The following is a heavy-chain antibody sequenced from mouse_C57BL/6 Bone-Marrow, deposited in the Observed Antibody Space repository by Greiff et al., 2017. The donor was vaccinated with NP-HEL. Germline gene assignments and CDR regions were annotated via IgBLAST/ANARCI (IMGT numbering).Heavy chain of an antibody. Sequence: VQLQQSGAELMKPGASVKLSCKATGYTFTGYWIEWVKQRPGHGLEWIGEILTGSGSTNYNEKFKGKATFTADTSSNTAYMQLSSLTTEDSAIYYCAREDDYDVRWYFDVWGTGTTVTVSS. V-gene: IGHV1-9*01. CDR3: AREDDYDVRWYFDV. J-gene: IGHJ1*03. D-gene: IGHD2-4*01. CDR2: ILTGSGST. CDR1: GYTFTGYW.